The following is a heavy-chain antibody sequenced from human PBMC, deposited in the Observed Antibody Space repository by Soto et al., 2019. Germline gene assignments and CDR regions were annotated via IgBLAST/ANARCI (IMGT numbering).Heavy chain of an antibody. D-gene: IGHD3-10*01. V-gene: IGHV4-31*03. CDR3: ARDLRGRRSGRFDP. CDR2: IYYSGVT. CDR1: GDPITSGGFY. Sequence: QVQLQESGPGLVKPSETLSLTCTLSGDPITSGGFYWTWIRQHPAKGLEWIGYIYYSGVTYYNPSLKSRATISVDTSMNQFSLNLSSVTAADTAMYYCARDLRGRRSGRFDPWGQGTLVTVSS. J-gene: IGHJ5*02.